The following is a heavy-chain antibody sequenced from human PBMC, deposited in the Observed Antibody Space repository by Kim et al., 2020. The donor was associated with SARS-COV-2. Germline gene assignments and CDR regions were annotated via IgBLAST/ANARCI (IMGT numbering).Heavy chain of an antibody. CDR1: GGTFSSYA. V-gene: IGHV1-69*13. CDR2: IIPIFGTA. J-gene: IGHJ5*02. CDR3: ARDVNVEMATIGSDLGWFDP. D-gene: IGHD5-12*01. Sequence: ASVKVSCKASGGTFSSYAISWVRQAPGQGLEWMGGIIPIFGTANYAQKFQGRVTITADESTSTAYMELSSLRSEDTAVYYCARDVNVEMATIGSDLGWFDPWGQGTLVTVSS.